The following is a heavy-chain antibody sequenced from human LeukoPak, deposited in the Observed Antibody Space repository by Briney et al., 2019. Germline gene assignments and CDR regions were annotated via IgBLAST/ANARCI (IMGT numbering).Heavy chain of an antibody. D-gene: IGHD3-10*01. CDR3: ARGHEALGY. J-gene: IGHJ4*02. V-gene: IGHV3-53*01. Sequence: GSLRLSCAASGFIISDNYMTWVRQAPGKGLEWVSVIYSGGRTVYADSVKGRFTFFRDNSNNKLYLQMNSLRAEDTAKYYCARGHEALGYWGQGTLVTVSS. CDR1: GFIISDNY. CDR2: IYSGGRT.